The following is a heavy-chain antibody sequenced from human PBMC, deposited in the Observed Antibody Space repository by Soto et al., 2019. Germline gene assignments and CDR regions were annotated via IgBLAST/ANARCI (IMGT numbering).Heavy chain of an antibody. D-gene: IGHD3-10*01. V-gene: IGHV4-59*12. CDR1: GGSISSYY. J-gene: IGHJ6*03. Sequence: SETLSLTCTVSGGSISSYYWSWIRQPPGKGLEWIGYIYYSGSTNYNPSLKSRVTISVDTSKNQFSLKLSSVTAADTAVYYCAGNSLLWFGEYRTYMDVWGKGTTVTVS. CDR2: IYYSGST. CDR3: AGNSLLWFGEYRTYMDV.